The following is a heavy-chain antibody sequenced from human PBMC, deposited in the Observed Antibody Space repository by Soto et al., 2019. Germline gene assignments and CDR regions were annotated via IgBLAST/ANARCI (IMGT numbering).Heavy chain of an antibody. V-gene: IGHV4-30-2*01. Sequence: QLQLQESGSGLVKPSQTLSLTCAVSGGSISSGGYSWSWIRQPPGKGLEWIGYIYHSGSTYYNPSLKSRVTISVDRSKNQFSLKLSSVTAPDTAVYHCARDQGIAARRPYGMDVWGQGTTVTVSS. D-gene: IGHD6-6*01. CDR2: IYHSGST. J-gene: IGHJ6*02. CDR1: GGSISSGGYS. CDR3: ARDQGIAARRPYGMDV.